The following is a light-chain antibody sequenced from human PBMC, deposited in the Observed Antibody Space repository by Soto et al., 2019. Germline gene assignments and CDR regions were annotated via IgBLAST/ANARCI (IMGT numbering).Light chain of an antibody. CDR1: SSDVGGYNY. CDR3: SSYIISSIPVV. J-gene: IGLJ2*01. V-gene: IGLV2-14*01. Sequence: QSALTQTASVSGSPGQSITISCTGTSSDVGGYNYVSWYQQHPGKAPKLIIYDVSNRPSGISNRSSGSKSGNTASLTISGLQAEDEADYYCSSYIISSIPVVFGGGTKLTVL. CDR2: DVS.